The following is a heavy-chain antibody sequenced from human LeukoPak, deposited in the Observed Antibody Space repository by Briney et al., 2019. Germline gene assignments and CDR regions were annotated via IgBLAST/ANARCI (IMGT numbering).Heavy chain of an antibody. CDR1: GFTFSSYA. CDR2: ISYDGSNK. Sequence: GGSLRLSCAASGFTFSSYAMHWVRQAPGKGLEWVAVISYDGSNKYYADSVKGRFTISRDNSKNTLYLQMNSLRAEDTAVYYCAKSYDSGWYVSDYWGQGTLVSVSS. J-gene: IGHJ4*02. CDR3: AKSYDSGWYVSDY. D-gene: IGHD6-19*01. V-gene: IGHV3-30-3*02.